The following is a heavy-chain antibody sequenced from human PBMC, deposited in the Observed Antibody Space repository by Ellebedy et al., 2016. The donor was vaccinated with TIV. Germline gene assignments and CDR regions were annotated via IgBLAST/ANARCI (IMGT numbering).Heavy chain of an antibody. V-gene: IGHV4-34*01. CDR3: ARASRTPYSSSWSSRWYFDY. D-gene: IGHD6-13*01. CDR2: IDHSGST. CDR1: GGSLSDYF. J-gene: IGHJ4*02. Sequence: SETLSLTXAVSGGSLSDYFWTWIRQPPGKGLEWIGEIDHSGSTHYNPSLKSRVTISVDTSKNQFSLKLSSVTAADTAVYYCARASRTPYSSSWSSRWYFDYWGQGTLVTVSS.